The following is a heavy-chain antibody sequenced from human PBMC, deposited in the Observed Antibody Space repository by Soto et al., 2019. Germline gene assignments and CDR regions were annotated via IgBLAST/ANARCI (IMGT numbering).Heavy chain of an antibody. CDR1: GGSISSYY. V-gene: IGHV4-59*01. J-gene: IGHJ5*02. D-gene: IGHD1-26*01. CDR3: ARSLYRGSYSRWFVP. CDR2: IYFIGST. Sequence: SETLSLTCPVSGGSISSYYWSWIRQPPGKALEYIGYIYFIGSTNYNPSLKSRGTISVHTSQKQFSLKLSSVTAADTAVYYCARSLYRGSYSRWFVPLRQGTMIIVS.